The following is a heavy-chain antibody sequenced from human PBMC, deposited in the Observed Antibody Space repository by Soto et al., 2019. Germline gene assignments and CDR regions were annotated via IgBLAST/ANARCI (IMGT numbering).Heavy chain of an antibody. V-gene: IGHV5-51*01. D-gene: IGHD6-19*01. Sequence: PGESLKISCKGSGYSFTSYWIGWVRQMPGKGLEWMGIIYPGDSDTRYSPSFQGQVTISADKSISTAYLQWSSLKASDTAMYYCAGPDRGPGIAVAAPRYWGQGTLVTVSS. CDR3: AGPDRGPGIAVAAPRY. CDR2: IYPGDSDT. CDR1: GYSFTSYW. J-gene: IGHJ4*02.